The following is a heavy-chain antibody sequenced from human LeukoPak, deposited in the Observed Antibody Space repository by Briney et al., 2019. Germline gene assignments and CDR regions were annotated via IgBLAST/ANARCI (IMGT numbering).Heavy chain of an antibody. CDR2: IYYSGST. J-gene: IGHJ6*02. CDR1: GGSFSGYY. Sequence: SETLSLTCAVYGGSFSGYYWSWIRQHPGKGLEWIGYIYYSGSTYYNPSLKSRVTISVDTSKNQFSLKLSSVTAADTAVYYCAREEVYDFWSGSGLGYYYYGMDVWGQGTTVTVSS. D-gene: IGHD3-3*01. V-gene: IGHV4-31*11. CDR3: AREEVYDFWSGSGLGYYYYGMDV.